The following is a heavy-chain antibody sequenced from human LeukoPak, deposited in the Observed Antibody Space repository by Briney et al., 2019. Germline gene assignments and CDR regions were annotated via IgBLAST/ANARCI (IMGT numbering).Heavy chain of an antibody. D-gene: IGHD2-2*01. V-gene: IGHV4-30-2*01. J-gene: IGHJ6*03. Sequence: SQTLSLTRAVSGGSISSGGYAWSWIRQPPGKGLEWIGYIYHSGSTYYNPSLKSRVTISVDTSKNQFSLKLSSVTAADTAVYYCASHAPYYYYYMDVWGKGTTVTVSS. CDR3: ASHAPYYYYYMDV. CDR1: GGSISSGGYA. CDR2: IYHSGST.